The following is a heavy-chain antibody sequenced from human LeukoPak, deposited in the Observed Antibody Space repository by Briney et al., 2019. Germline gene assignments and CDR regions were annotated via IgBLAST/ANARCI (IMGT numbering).Heavy chain of an antibody. V-gene: IGHV4-39*07. CDR3: AREGYASNWYAD. D-gene: IGHD2-2*01. CDR2: FYYSGST. J-gene: IGHJ5*02. CDR1: GGSISSSSYY. Sequence: PSETLSLTCTVSGGSISSSSYYWGWIRQPPGKGLEWIGGFYYSGSTYYNPSLKSRVTISVDTSKNQFSLNLRSVTAADTAVYYCAREGYASNWYADWGQGTLVTVSS.